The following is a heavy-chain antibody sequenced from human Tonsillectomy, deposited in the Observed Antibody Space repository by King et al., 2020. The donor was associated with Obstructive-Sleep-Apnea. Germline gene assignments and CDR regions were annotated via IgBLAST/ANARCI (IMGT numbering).Heavy chain of an antibody. CDR1: GGSISSYY. Sequence: VQLQESGPGLLKPSETLSLTCTVSGGSISSYYWSCIRQPPGKGLELICYIYYIGITNFNPSLQMRVTISVDTSKNKFSLKLTSVTAADTAVYYCARLGYSGYEDYWGQGTLVTVSS. CDR3: ARLGYSGYEDY. CDR2: IYYIGIT. V-gene: IGHV4-59*08. D-gene: IGHD5-12*01. J-gene: IGHJ4*02.